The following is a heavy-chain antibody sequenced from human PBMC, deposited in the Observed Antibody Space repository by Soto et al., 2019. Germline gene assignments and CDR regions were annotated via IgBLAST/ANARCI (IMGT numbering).Heavy chain of an antibody. CDR3: AASIFYYGMDV. CDR2: IYPGDSDT. V-gene: IGHV5-51*01. J-gene: IGHJ6*02. CDR1: GDTFRNYW. Sequence: GESLKISCKGPGDTFRNYWIGWVRQMPGKGLEWMGIIYPGDSDTKYNPSFQGQVTISADKSITTTYLQWSSLKASDTAIYYCAASIFYYGMDVWGQGTTVTVSS.